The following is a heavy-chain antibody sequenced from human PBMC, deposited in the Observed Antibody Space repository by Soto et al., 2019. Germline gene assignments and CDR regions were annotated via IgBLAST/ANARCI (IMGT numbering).Heavy chain of an antibody. CDR3: ARHRYKVSSSSSPFGI. D-gene: IGHD6-6*01. Sequence: NPVGSLRLSCAASGFTFSSYSMNWVRQAPGKGLEWVSSISSSSSYIYYADSVKGRFTISRDNAKNSLYLQMNSLRAEDTAVYYCARHRYKVSSSSSPFGIWGQGTMVTVSS. CDR2: ISSSSSYI. V-gene: IGHV3-21*01. CDR1: GFTFSSYS. J-gene: IGHJ3*02.